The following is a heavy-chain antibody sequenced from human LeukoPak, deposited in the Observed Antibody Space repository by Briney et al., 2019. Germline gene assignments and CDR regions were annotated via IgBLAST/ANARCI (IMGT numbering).Heavy chain of an antibody. V-gene: IGHV3-23*01. CDR3: AKDHGIEVRRGAFDF. CDR1: GFAFSSYA. D-gene: IGHD6-6*01. CDR2: ISGSGGST. Sequence: GGSLRLSCAASGFAFSSYALSWVRQSPGKGLQWFSAISGSGGSTFYADSVRGRFTISRDNSKNTLYLQMNTLRAEDTAVYYCAKDHGIEVRRGAFDFWGQGTLVTVSS. J-gene: IGHJ4*02.